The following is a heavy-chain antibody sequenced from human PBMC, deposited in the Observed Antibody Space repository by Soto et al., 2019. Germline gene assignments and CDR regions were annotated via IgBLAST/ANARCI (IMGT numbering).Heavy chain of an antibody. J-gene: IGHJ6*02. Sequence: QVQLQQWGAGLLKPSETLSLTCAVYGGSFSPYYWSWNWVRQPPGKGLEWIGAINYSGSTKYNPWLMRRLAAALGTATSQLPLQVNSAAVAETSDYYCARGDVGSGSTRGDCYYCLDVWGQGTTGTVS. V-gene: IGHV4-34*01. CDR2: INYSGST. CDR3: ARGDVGSGSTRGDCYYCLDV. D-gene: IGHD6-19*01. CDR1: GGSFSPYY.